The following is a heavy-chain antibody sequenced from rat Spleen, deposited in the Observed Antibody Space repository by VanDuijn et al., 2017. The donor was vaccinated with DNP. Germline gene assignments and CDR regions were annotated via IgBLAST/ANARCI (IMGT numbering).Heavy chain of an antibody. V-gene: IGHV5-22*01. CDR1: GFIFSDYY. Sequence: EVQLVESGGGLVLPGRSQKLSCAASGFIFSDYYMAWVRQAPTKGLEWVAYIRYDGGTSYYGDSVKGRFTISRDNAKSTLYLQMNSLRSENMATYYCVRGAVATYYWYFDFWGPGTMVTVSS. CDR2: IRYDGGTS. J-gene: IGHJ1*01. CDR3: VRGAVATYYWYFDF. D-gene: IGHD1-3*01.